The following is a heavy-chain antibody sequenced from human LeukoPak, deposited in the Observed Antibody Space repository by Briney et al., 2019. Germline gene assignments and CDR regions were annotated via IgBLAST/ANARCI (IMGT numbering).Heavy chain of an antibody. J-gene: IGHJ3*02. CDR1: GGSISSYY. CDR2: IYYSGST. Sequence: SETLSLTCTVSGGSISSYYWSWIRQPPGQGLEWIGYIYYSGSTNYNPSLKSRVTISVDTSKNQFSLKLSSVTAADTAVYYCAREPPLIAAAKNDAFDIWGQGTMVTVSS. V-gene: IGHV4-59*01. D-gene: IGHD6-13*01. CDR3: AREPPLIAAAKNDAFDI.